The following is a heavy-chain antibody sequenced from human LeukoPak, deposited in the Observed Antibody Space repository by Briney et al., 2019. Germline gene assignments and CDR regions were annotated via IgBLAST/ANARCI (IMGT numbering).Heavy chain of an antibody. D-gene: IGHD6-13*01. CDR3: ARSAAAGGLSVDY. V-gene: IGHV4-39*01. CDR1: GSSISSSSYY. CDR2: IYYSGST. Sequence: SETLSLTCTVSGSSISSSSYYWGWIRKPPGKGLEWIGSIYYSGSTYYNPSLKSRVTISVDTSKNQFSLKLSSVTAADTAVYYCARSAAAGGLSVDYWGQGTLVTVSS. J-gene: IGHJ4*02.